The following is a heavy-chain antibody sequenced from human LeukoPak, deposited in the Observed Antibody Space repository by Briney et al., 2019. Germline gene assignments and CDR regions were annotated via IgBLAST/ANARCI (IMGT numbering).Heavy chain of an antibody. J-gene: IGHJ4*02. CDR2: IYHSGST. V-gene: IGHV4-59*12. D-gene: IGHD3-16*01. CDR3: ARVSWGYYFDY. Sequence: SETLSLTCTVSGVSISNYYWSWIRQPPGKGLEWIGYIYHSGSTYYNPSLKSRVTISVDRSKNQFSLKLSSVTAADTAVYYCARVSWGYYFDYWGQGTLVTVSS. CDR1: GVSISNYY.